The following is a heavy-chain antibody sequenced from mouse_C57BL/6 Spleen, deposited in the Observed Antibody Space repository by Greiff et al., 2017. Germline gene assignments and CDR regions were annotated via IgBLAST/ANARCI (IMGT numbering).Heavy chain of an antibody. J-gene: IGHJ4*01. V-gene: IGHV1-7*01. CDR2: INPSSGYT. D-gene: IGHD3-2*02. Sequence: VKLQEPGAELAKPGASVKLSCKASGYTFTSYWMHWVKQRPGQGLEWIGYINPSSGYTKYNQKFKDKATLTADNSSSTAYMQLSSQTYGDTAVYYGAREEASQATSRAMDYWGQGTSDTVSS. CDR1: GYTFTSYW. CDR3: AREEASQATSRAMDY.